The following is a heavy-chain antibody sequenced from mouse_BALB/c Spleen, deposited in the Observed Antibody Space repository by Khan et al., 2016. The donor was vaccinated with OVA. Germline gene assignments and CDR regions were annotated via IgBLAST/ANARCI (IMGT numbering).Heavy chain of an antibody. CDR3: ARGGGGDRFAY. V-gene: IGHV1S137*01. J-gene: IGHJ3*01. CDR2: VNTYYGDA. CDR1: GYTFTDFT. Sequence: QVQLKQSGAELVRPGVSVKISCKGSGYTFTDFTMHWVKQSHAKSLEWIGVVNTYYGDATYNQKFKGKATMTVDKSSTTAYMELARLTSEDSAIYYCARGGGGDRFAYWCQGNLVTVAA.